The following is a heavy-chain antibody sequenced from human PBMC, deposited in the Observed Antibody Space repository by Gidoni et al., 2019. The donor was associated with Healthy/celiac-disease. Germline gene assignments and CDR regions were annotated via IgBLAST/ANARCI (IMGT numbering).Heavy chain of an antibody. J-gene: IGHJ6*02. D-gene: IGHD1-26*01. V-gene: IGHV3-23*01. CDR2: ISGSGGST. CDR3: AKDQWGGDYYYYYGMDV. Sequence: EVQLLESGGGLVQPGGSLRLSCAASGFTFSSYAMSWVRQAPGKGLEWVSAISGSGGSTYYADSVKGRFTISRDNSKNTLYLQMNSLRAEDTAVYYCAKDQWGGDYYYYYGMDVWGQGTTVTVSS. CDR1: GFTFSSYA.